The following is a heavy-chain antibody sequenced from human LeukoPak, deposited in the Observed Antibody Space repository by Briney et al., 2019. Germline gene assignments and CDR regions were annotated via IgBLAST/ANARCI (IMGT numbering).Heavy chain of an antibody. J-gene: IGHJ3*02. V-gene: IGHV3-7*01. CDR2: IKQDGSEK. Sequence: GGSLRLSCAASGFTFSSYWMSWVRQAPGEGLEWVANIKQDGSEKYYVDSVKGRFTISRDNAKNSLYLQMNSLRAEDTAVYYCARVLGRSGWYSGAFDIWGQGTMVTVSS. D-gene: IGHD6-19*01. CDR1: GFTFSSYW. CDR3: ARVLGRSGWYSGAFDI.